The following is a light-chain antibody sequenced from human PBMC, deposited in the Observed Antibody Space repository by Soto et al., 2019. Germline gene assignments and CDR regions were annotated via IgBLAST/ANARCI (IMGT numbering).Light chain of an antibody. J-gene: IGLJ2*01. V-gene: IGLV2-14*01. Sequence: QAAMTQPASVPGAPGQSITRSCNGTSSDVGGDVFVSWYQQHPGKAPKLTSYEVSNRPSGVSNRFSGSKSGNTASLTLSGLQTEDEADYYCSSYTRNSTVVFGGGTKLPV. CDR1: SSDVGGDVF. CDR2: EVS. CDR3: SSYTRNSTVV.